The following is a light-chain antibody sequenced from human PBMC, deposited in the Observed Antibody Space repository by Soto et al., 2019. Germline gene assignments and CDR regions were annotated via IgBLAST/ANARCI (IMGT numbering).Light chain of an antibody. Sequence: DIVLTQSPGTLSLSPGKRATLSCWASQSVGNNYLAWYQQKPGQAPRLLIYHASSRATGIPDRFSGSGSGTDFTLTISRLEPEDFAVYYCQQYRWSPPITFGQGTRLE. J-gene: IGKJ5*01. CDR2: HAS. CDR3: QQYRWSPPIT. V-gene: IGKV3-20*01. CDR1: QSVGNNY.